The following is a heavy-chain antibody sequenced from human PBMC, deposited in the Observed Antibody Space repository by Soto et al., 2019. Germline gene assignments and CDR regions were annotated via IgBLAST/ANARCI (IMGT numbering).Heavy chain of an antibody. D-gene: IGHD6-13*01. CDR1: GYTFTSYD. CDR2: MSPQNDNT. CDR3: ARGVDAGLDY. J-gene: IGHJ4*02. V-gene: IGHV1-8*01. Sequence: QVQLVQSGAEVKKPGASVKVSCKASGYTFTSYDINWVRQATGQGLEWMGWMSPQNDNTGYAQNFQGRVIMTRDTSINTAYLELSSLRPEDTAVYYCARGVDAGLDYWGLGALVTVSS.